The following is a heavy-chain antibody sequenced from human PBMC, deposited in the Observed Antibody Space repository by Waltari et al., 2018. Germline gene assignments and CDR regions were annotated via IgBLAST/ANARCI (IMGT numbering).Heavy chain of an antibody. CDR1: GYTFTGYY. J-gene: IGHJ3*02. CDR3: ARDFGGYSYSDAFDI. D-gene: IGHD5-18*01. V-gene: IGHV1-2*02. CDR2: INPNSGGT. Sequence: QVQLVQSGAEVKKPGASVKVSCKASGYTFTGYYMHWVRQAPGQGLEWMGWINPNSGGTNYAQKFQGRVTMTRDTSISTAYMELSRLRSDDTAVYYCARDFGGYSYSDAFDIWGQGTMVTVSS.